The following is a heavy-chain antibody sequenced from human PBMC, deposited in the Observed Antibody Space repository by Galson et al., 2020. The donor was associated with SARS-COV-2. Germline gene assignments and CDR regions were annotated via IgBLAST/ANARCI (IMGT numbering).Heavy chain of an antibody. CDR1: GFSLSTSGVG. D-gene: IGHD2-15*01. V-gene: IGHV2-5*02. Sequence: SGPTLVKPTQTLTLTCTFSGFSLSTSGVGVGWIRQPPGKALEWLALIYWDDDKRYSPSLKSRLTITKDTSKNQVVLTMTNMDPVDTATYYCAHRHGCSGGSCYSDAFDSWGQGTMVTVSS. CDR2: IYWDDDK. J-gene: IGHJ3*02. CDR3: AHRHGCSGGSCYSDAFDS.